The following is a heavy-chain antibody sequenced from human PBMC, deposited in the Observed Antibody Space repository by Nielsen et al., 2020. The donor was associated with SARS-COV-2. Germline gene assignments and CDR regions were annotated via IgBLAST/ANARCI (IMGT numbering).Heavy chain of an antibody. J-gene: IGHJ4*02. V-gene: IGHV3-11*03. D-gene: IGHD5-18*01. Sequence: GESLKISCAASGFMFSNYYMNWIRHSPGKGLEWVSYISGNGAYTNYADSVKGRFTISRDNSKSTLYLQLNSLRAEDTAVYYCTKWDTALTYWGQGTLVTVSS. CDR1: GFMFSNYY. CDR2: ISGNGAYT. CDR3: TKWDTALTY.